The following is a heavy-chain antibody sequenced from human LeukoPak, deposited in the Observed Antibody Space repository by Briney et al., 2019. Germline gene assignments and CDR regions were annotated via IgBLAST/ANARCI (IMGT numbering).Heavy chain of an antibody. CDR1: GFTFSSYA. D-gene: IGHD7-27*01. CDR3: ARGPLGHDY. V-gene: IGHV3-30-3*01. J-gene: IGHJ4*02. Sequence: PGRSLRLSCAASGFTFSSYAMHWVRQAPGKGLEWVAVISYDGSNKYYADSVKGRFTISRDNSKNTLYLQMNSLRAEDTAVYYCARGPLGHDYWGQGTLVTVSS. CDR2: ISYDGSNK.